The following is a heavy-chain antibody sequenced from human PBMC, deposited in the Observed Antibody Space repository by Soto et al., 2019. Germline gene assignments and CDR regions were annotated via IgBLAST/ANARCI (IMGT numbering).Heavy chain of an antibody. J-gene: IGHJ3*02. CDR3: SKEDDAWTNGHFDT. D-gene: IGHD2-8*01. CDR2: ISGSGGST. Sequence: GGSLRLSCAASGFTFSSYDMSWVRQAPGKGLEWVSAISGSGGSTYYADSVKGRFTISRDNSKNTLYVQMHSLRAEDTAIYYCSKEDDAWTNGHFDTLRQGTMVTVSS. V-gene: IGHV3-23*01. CDR1: GFTFSSYD.